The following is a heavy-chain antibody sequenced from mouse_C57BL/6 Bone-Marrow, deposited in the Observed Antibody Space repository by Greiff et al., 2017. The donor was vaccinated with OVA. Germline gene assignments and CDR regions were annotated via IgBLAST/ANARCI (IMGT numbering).Heavy chain of an antibody. J-gene: IGHJ3*01. CDR1: GFTFSSYA. Sequence: DVKLVESGGGLVKPGGSLKLSCAASGFTFSSYAMSWVRQTPEKRLEWVATISDGGSYTYYPDNVKGRFTISRDNAKNNLYLQMSHLKSEDTAMYYCAREGLFAYWGQGTLVTVSA. CDR2: ISDGGSYT. V-gene: IGHV5-4*01. CDR3: AREGLFAY.